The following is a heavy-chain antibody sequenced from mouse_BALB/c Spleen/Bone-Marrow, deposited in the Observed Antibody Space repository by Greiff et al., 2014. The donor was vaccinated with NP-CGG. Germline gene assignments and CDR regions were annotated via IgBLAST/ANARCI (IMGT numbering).Heavy chain of an antibody. Sequence: DVQLQESGTVLAGPGASVKMSCKASGYTFTSYWMHWVKQRPGQGLEWIGAIYPGNSDTSYNQKFKGKAKLTAVTSTSTAYMELSSLTNEDSAVYYCTRAMITRAWFAYWGQGTLVTVSA. CDR1: GYTFTSYW. J-gene: IGHJ3*01. CDR2: IYPGNSDT. D-gene: IGHD2-4*01. CDR3: TRAMITRAWFAY. V-gene: IGHV1-5*01.